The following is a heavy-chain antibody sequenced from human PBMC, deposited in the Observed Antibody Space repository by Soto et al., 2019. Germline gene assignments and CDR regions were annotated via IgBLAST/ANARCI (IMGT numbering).Heavy chain of an antibody. V-gene: IGHV3-23*01. CDR1: GFTFSSYA. D-gene: IGHD5-18*01. Sequence: EVQLLESGGGLGQPGGSLRLSCEASGFTFSSYAMSWVRQAPGKGLEWVSVITGSGGTTYYADSVKGRFTISRDNSKNTLYLQMKSPRAEDTAVYYCAKEPPVQLWTTNPFGAFDIWGQGTKVTVSS. CDR2: ITGSGGTT. J-gene: IGHJ3*02. CDR3: AKEPPVQLWTTNPFGAFDI.